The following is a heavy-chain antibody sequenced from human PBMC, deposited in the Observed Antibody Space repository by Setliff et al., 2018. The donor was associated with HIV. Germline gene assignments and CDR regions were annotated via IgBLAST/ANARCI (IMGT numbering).Heavy chain of an antibody. V-gene: IGHV4-39*02. CDR2: FHYSATT. CDR1: GASISSGSYY. CDR3: ARPLTTSYNFWGDAFAS. D-gene: IGHD3-3*01. J-gene: IGHJ3*02. Sequence: PSDTLSLTCSVSGASISSGSYYWGWIRQPPGKGLEWIASFHYSATTSYNPSLRSRVTISVDTSKNHFSLNLTSVTAADTATYYCARPLTTSYNFWGDAFASWGQGTMVTVSS.